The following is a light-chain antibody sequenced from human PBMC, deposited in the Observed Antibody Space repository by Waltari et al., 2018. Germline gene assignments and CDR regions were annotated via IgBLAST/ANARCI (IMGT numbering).Light chain of an antibody. J-gene: IGKJ4*01. V-gene: IGKV1-33*01. CDR2: DAS. CDR1: QAIAKY. Sequence: DIQMTQSPSSLSASVGDRVTITCQASQAIAKYLRWFQVTPGKAPNLLIYDASNLQTGVPSRFRGSGSGTDFTLTITNLRPEDIATYYCQQYDTLPQGLTFGGGTKVEI. CDR3: QQYDTLPQGLT.